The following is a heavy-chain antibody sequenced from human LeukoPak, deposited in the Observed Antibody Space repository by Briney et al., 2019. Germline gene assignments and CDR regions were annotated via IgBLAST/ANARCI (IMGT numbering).Heavy chain of an antibody. Sequence: SQTLSLTCTVSGGSISNGGYYWSWIRQHPGLSLGWVGDIYFSGSTYYNPSLKSRVTISVDTSKNQFSLRLSSVTAADTAVYYCARAKADYGDYWYFDLWGRGTLVTVSS. J-gene: IGHJ2*01. CDR2: IYFSGST. CDR1: GGSISNGGYY. CDR3: ARAKADYGDYWYFDL. V-gene: IGHV4-31*03. D-gene: IGHD4-17*01.